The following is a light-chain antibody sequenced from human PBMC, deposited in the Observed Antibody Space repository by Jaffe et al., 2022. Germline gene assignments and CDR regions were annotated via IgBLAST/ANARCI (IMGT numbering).Light chain of an antibody. V-gene: IGLV2-11*01. Sequence: QSALTQPRSVSGSPGQSVTISCTGTSSDVGGYNYVSWYQQSPGKAPKLMIYDVSKRPSGVPDRFSGSKSGNTASLTISGLQAEDDADYYCCSYAGSYTLLFGGGTKLTVL. J-gene: IGLJ2*01. CDR2: DVS. CDR3: CSYAGSYTLL. CDR1: SSDVGGYNY.